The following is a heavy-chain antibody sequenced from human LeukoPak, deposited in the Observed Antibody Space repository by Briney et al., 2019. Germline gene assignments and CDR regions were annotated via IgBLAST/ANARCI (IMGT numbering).Heavy chain of an antibody. CDR3: ARDRGDYYDSSGYYYWFDP. D-gene: IGHD3-22*01. J-gene: IGHJ5*02. CDR1: GYTFTSYA. CDR2: INAGNGNT. V-gene: IGHV1-3*01. Sequence: GASVKVSCKASGYTFTSYAVHWVRQAPGQRLEWMGWINAGNGNTKYSQKFQGRVTITRDTSASTAYMELSSLRSEDTAVYYCARDRGDYYDSSGYYYWFDPWGQGTLVTVSS.